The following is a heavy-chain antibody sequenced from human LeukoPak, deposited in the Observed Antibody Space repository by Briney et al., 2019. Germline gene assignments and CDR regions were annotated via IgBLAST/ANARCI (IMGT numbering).Heavy chain of an antibody. V-gene: IGHV3-53*05. CDR1: GFTVSDSY. Sequence: GGSLRLSCAASGFTVSDSYMTWVRQAPGKGLEWVSVIYSGGGTSYADSVKGRFTISRDNSKNTMYLQMNSLRDDDTAVYYCARDLSGYGAADYWGQGTLVTVSS. J-gene: IGHJ4*02. D-gene: IGHD5-12*01. CDR2: IYSGGGT. CDR3: ARDLSGYGAADY.